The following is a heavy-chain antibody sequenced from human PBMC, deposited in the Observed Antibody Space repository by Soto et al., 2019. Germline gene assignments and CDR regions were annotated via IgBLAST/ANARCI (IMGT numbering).Heavy chain of an antibody. D-gene: IGHD2-2*01. CDR3: ATQCSSTSCYGFNWFDP. CDR1: GYALTELS. CDR2: FDPEDGET. J-gene: IGHJ5*02. Sequence: ASVKVSCKVSGYALTELSMHWVRQAPGKGLEWMGGFDPEDGETIYAQKFQGRVTMTEDTSTDTAYMELSSLRSEDTAVYYCATQCSSTSCYGFNWFDPWGKGTLVTVSS. V-gene: IGHV1-24*01.